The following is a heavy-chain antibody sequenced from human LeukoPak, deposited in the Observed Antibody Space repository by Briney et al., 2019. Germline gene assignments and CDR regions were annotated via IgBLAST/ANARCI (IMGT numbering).Heavy chain of an antibody. Sequence: SETLSLTCTVSGDSLRNYYWSWIRQPAGKGLEWIGRINTSGNSNYNPSLGSRVIMSVDTSKNQFSLNLSSVTAADTAVYYCAREGGGPRWLDPWGQGPLVTVSS. CDR3: AREGGGPRWLDP. V-gene: IGHV4-4*07. CDR1: GDSLRNYY. D-gene: IGHD6-25*01. CDR2: INTSGNS. J-gene: IGHJ5*02.